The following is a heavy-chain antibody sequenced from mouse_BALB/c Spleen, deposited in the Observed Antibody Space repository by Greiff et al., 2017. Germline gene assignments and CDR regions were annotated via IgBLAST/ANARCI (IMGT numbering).Heavy chain of an antibody. CDR3: ARNNYGSSYDY. V-gene: IGHV1S135*01. J-gene: IGHJ2*01. CDR2: IDPFNGGT. CDR1: GYSFTSYY. D-gene: IGHD1-1*01. Sequence: EVQLQQSGPELMKPGASVKISCKASGYSFTSYYMHWVKQSHGKSLEWIGYIDPFNGGTSYNQKFKGKATLTVDKSSSTAYMHLSSLTSEDSAVYYCARNNYGSSYDYWGQGTTLTVSS.